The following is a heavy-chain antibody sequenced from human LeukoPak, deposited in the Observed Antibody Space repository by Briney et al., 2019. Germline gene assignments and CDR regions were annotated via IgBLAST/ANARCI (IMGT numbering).Heavy chain of an antibody. Sequence: ASVRVSCMASGYTFTGYYMHWVRQAPGQGLEWMGWVNPNSGGTNYAQKFQGRVTMTRDTSISTAYMELSRLRSDDTAFYYCARDATARDYSNIDYWGQGTLVTVSS. D-gene: IGHD4-11*01. J-gene: IGHJ4*02. CDR1: GYTFTGYY. CDR2: VNPNSGGT. CDR3: ARDATARDYSNIDY. V-gene: IGHV1-2*02.